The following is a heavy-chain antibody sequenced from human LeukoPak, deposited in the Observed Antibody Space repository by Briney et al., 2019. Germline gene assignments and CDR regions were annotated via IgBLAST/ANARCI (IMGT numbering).Heavy chain of an antibody. CDR1: GYSFTSYW. CDR3: ARHGYSKGPSSSREIDY. V-gene: IGHV5-51*01. Sequence: KPGESLKISCKGSGYSFTSYWIGWVRQMPGKGLEWMGIIYPGDSDTRYSPSFQGQVTISADKSISTAYLQWSSLKASDTAMYYCARHGYSKGPSSSREIDYWGQGTLVTVSS. CDR2: IYPGDSDT. J-gene: IGHJ4*02. D-gene: IGHD6-13*01.